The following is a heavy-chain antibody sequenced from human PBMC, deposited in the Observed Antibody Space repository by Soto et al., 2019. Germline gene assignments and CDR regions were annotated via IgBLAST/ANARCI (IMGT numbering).Heavy chain of an antibody. CDR3: ARGRGGYTYGGLDY. CDR1: GGSFSDYY. J-gene: IGHJ4*02. CDR2: INHSGSA. V-gene: IGHV4-34*01. Sequence: QVQLQQWGAGLLKPSETLSLSCAVYGGSFSDYYWVWIRQPPGGGLEGIGEINHSGSANHTPSLKSRITTLVDTSKNQFSLRLTSVTAADTAVYYCARGRGGYTYGGLDYWGQGIVVTVSS. D-gene: IGHD5-18*01.